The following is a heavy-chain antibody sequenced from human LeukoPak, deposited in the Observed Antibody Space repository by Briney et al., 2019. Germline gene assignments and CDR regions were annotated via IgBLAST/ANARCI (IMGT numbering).Heavy chain of an antibody. J-gene: IGHJ4*02. V-gene: IGHV3-53*01. D-gene: IGHD1-26*01. CDR3: ARGVGSGSRLRAGDY. Sequence: QAGGSLRLSCAASGFTVSSNYMSWVRQAPGKGLEWVSVIYSGGSTYYADSVKGRFTISRGNSKNTLYLQMNSLRAEDTAVYYCARGVGSGSRLRAGDYWGQGTLVTVSS. CDR2: IYSGGST. CDR1: GFTVSSNY.